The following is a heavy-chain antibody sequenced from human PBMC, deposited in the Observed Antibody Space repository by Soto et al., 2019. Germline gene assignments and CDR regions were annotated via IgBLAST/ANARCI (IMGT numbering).Heavy chain of an antibody. Sequence: SETLSLTCTVSGGSISSYSWSWIRQPPGKGLEWIGNIHYNGNTKYSPSLKSRVTMSVDTSKNHFSLKLISVTTADTAVYFCAREENLGRWIQPLDSWGQGTLVTVSS. CDR3: AREENLGRWIQPLDS. J-gene: IGHJ4*02. CDR2: IHYNGNT. D-gene: IGHD2-2*03. V-gene: IGHV4-59*01. CDR1: GGSISSYS.